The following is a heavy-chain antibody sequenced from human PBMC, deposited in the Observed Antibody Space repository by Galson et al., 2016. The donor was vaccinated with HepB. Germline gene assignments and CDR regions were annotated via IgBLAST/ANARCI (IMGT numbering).Heavy chain of an antibody. V-gene: IGHV3-23*01. J-gene: IGHJ4*02. Sequence: VRQAPEKGLEWVSEISANGDSTYYADSVKGRFTISRDNFKNTVFLQMDSLRAEDSAVYYCAKDRGLGADPFDYWGQGTLVTVSS. D-gene: IGHD1-26*01. CDR3: AKDRGLGADPFDY. CDR2: ISANGDST.